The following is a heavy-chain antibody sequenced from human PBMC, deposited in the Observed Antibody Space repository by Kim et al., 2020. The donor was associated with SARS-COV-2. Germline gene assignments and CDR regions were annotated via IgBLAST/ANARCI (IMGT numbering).Heavy chain of an antibody. CDR2: ITNDRNYK. J-gene: IGHJ6*02. CDR1: GFTFSDYS. Sequence: GGSLRLSCVASGFTFSDYSMIWDRQAPGKGLEWVSTITNDRNYKYYATSVKGRFTISRDNAKHSLYLQMNSLRAEDTALYYCVREDRSGNYYGLDVWGQGTTVTVSS. CDR3: VREDRSGNYYGLDV. V-gene: IGHV3-21*01.